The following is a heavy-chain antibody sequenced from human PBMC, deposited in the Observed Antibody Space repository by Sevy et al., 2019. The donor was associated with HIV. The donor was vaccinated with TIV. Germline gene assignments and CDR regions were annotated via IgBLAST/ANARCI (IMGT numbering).Heavy chain of an antibody. CDR2: ATNRANNYAT. CDR1: GFTFRDHY. D-gene: IGHD3-10*01. V-gene: IGHV3-72*01. Sequence: QLGGSLRLSCAASGFTFRDHYMDWVRQAPGKGLEWVGRATNRANNYATHYAASVRGRFTILRDDSKNSMFLEVNSLKTEDTVVYYCARVVVGNYGEYDYWGQGTLVTVSS. J-gene: IGHJ4*02. CDR3: ARVVVGNYGEYDY.